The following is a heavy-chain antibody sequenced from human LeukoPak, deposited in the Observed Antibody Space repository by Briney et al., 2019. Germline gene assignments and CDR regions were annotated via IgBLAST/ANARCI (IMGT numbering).Heavy chain of an antibody. J-gene: IGHJ5*02. CDR1: GGSINNYW. Sequence: SETLSLTCSVSGGSINNYWWSWIRQPPGKGLEWIGYIYTSGSTNYNPSLKSRVTISVDTSKNQFSLKLSSVTAADTAVYYSARHAHTVNWFDPWGQGTLVTVSS. CDR2: IYTSGST. V-gene: IGHV4-4*09. CDR3: ARHAHTVNWFDP. D-gene: IGHD2-2*02.